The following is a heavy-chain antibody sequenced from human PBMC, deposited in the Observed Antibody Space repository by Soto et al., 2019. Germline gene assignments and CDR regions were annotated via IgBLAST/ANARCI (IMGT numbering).Heavy chain of an antibody. V-gene: IGHV3-7*03. Sequence: EVQLVESGGGLVQPGGSLRLSCAVSGFTFSSWWMSWVRQAPGRGLEWVATIAHDGSEKFYVDPVKGRFTISRDNTKNSLYLQMNSLRAEDTAVYYCARESNAHFDYWGQGTLVNVSS. D-gene: IGHD7-27*01. CDR2: IAHDGSEK. CDR1: GFTFSSWW. J-gene: IGHJ4*02. CDR3: ARESNAHFDY.